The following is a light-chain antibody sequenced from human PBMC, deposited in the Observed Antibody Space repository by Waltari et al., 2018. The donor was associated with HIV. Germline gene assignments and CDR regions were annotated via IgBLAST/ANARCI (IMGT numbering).Light chain of an antibody. J-gene: IGLJ3*02. V-gene: IGLV1-51*01. Sequence: QPVLTQPPSLSAPSGQKVTIACPGSASNIATTYVSWYQQFPGAAPKLLINDSKKRPAGNPERFSGCKSGTSAPLGITAVQAGDEAAYYCAAWDSSLNAWVFGGGTRLAVL. CDR1: ASNIATTY. CDR2: DSK. CDR3: AAWDSSLNAWV.